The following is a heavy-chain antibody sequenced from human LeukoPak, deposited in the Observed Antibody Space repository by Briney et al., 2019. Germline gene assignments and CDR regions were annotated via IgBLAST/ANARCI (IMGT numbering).Heavy chain of an antibody. V-gene: IGHV3-9*01. CDR3: LKDGSGRATFFYYLDV. Sequence: GGSLRLSCAASGFTFSNYAMNWVRQAPGKGLEWVSGISWNSGNNAYADFVGGRFTISGDNAKTSLSLKMNRLTDEATAVYYCLKDGSGRATFFYYLDVWGKGTTVSVSS. CDR2: ISWNSGNN. J-gene: IGHJ6*03. CDR1: GFTFSNYA. D-gene: IGHD2/OR15-2a*01.